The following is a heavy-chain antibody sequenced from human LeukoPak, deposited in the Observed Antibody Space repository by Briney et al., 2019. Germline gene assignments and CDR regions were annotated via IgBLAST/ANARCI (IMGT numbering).Heavy chain of an antibody. V-gene: IGHV4-59*01. CDR3: ARGLHGWQSGYFDY. CDR2: IYYSGST. CDR1: GGSISSYY. D-gene: IGHD6-19*01. J-gene: IGHJ4*02. Sequence: SETLSLTCSVSGGSISSYYWSWIRQPAGKGLEWIGYIYYSGSTNYNPSLKSRVTISVDTSKNQFSLKLSSVTAADTAVYYCARGLHGWQSGYFDYWGQGTLVTVSS.